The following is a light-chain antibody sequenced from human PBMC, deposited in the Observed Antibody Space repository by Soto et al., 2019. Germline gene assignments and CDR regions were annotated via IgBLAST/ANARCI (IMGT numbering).Light chain of an antibody. J-gene: IGKJ4*01. V-gene: IGKV3-20*01. CDR2: GTS. CDR1: RSVTSSS. CDR3: KHYGSSLRT. Sequence: LTQSPGTLSLAPGERACLSCRASRSVTSSSFAWYQQRPGQAPRLLIYGTSSKATGIPDRFSGSGSGTDFTLTISRLEPEDFAVHHWKHYGSSLRTFGGGTKVDIK.